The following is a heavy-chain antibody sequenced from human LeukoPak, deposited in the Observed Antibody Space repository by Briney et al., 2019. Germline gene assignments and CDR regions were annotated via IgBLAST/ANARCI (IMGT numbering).Heavy chain of an antibody. Sequence: GGSLTLSCAASGFTFSYHWMTWVRQAPGKGLEWVANIKQDGSEKYYVDSVKGRFTISRDNAKNSLSLHMNSLRAEDTAVYYCARDRGECTNGVCYYHDFDYWGQGTLVTVSS. CDR1: GFTFSYHW. CDR3: ARDRGECTNGVCYYHDFDY. V-gene: IGHV3-7*01. CDR2: IKQDGSEK. J-gene: IGHJ4*02. D-gene: IGHD2-8*01.